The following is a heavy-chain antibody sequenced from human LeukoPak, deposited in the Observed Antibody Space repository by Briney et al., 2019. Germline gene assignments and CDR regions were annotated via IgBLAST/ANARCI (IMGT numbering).Heavy chain of an antibody. CDR2: IGGTDYNT. D-gene: IGHD2-2*01. V-gene: IGHV3-23*01. CDR3: AVAACTTRCYYNC. CDR1: GFTFSTYA. Sequence: GGSLRLSCAASGFTFSTYAMSWVRQAPGKGLEWVSNIGGTDYNTYYADSVKRLFTIFRDNSEYALYLQMSSRKAGVMAVYCCAVAACTTRCYYNCWGEGTLVSVFS. J-gene: IGHJ4*02.